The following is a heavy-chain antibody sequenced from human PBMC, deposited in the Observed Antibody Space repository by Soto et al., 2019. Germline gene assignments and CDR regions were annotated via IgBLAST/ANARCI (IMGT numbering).Heavy chain of an antibody. CDR1: GGTLSSYA. CDR2: IIPIFGTA. J-gene: IGHJ6*02. Sequence: QVQLVQSGAAVKKPGSSVKVSCKASGGTLSSYAISWVRQAPGQGLEWMGGIIPIFGTANYAQKFQGRVTITADESTSTAYMELRSLRSEDTAVYYCARGGCSGGSCPYYYYGMDVWGQGTKVTVSS. CDR3: ARGGCSGGSCPYYYYGMDV. V-gene: IGHV1-69*01. D-gene: IGHD2-15*01.